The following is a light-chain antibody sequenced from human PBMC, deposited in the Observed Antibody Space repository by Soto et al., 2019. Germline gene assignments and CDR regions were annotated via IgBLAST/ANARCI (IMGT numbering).Light chain of an antibody. Sequence: EIVLTQSPATLSLSPGERATLSCRASQSVSRYLAWYQQKPGQAHRLLIYDASNRATGTPAMFSGSGSGTDFTLIISSLEPDVFAVYYCQQRSDWCTFGGGTKVDIK. CDR3: QQRSDWCT. CDR1: QSVSRY. V-gene: IGKV3-11*01. CDR2: DAS. J-gene: IGKJ4*01.